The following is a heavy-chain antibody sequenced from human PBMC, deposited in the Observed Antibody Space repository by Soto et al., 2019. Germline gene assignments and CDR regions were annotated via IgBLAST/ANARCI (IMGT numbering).Heavy chain of an antibody. V-gene: IGHV4-30-4*01. J-gene: IGHJ6*02. Sequence: SETLSLTCTVSGGSISSGDYYWSWIRQPPGKGLEWIGYIYYSGSTYYNPSLKSRVTISVDTSKNQFSLKLSSVTAADTAVYYCARAISRLGGYYYGMDVWGQGTTVTVSS. D-gene: IGHD3-16*01. CDR1: GGSISSGDYY. CDR2: IYYSGST. CDR3: ARAISRLGGYYYGMDV.